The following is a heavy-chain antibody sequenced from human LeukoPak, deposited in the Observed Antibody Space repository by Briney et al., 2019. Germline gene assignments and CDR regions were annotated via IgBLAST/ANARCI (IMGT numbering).Heavy chain of an antibody. J-gene: IGHJ4*02. CDR3: ARGLYTFGWRDTSSGYYPSSYY. V-gene: IGHV4-39*07. D-gene: IGHD3-22*01. Sequence: SETLSLTCTVSGGSISSYYWGWIRQPPGKGLEWIGNIYYSGSTYYNPSLKSRVTISVDTSKNQFSLKLSSVTAADTAVYYCARGLYTFGWRDTSSGYYPSSYYWGQGTLVTVSS. CDR1: GGSISSYY. CDR2: IYYSGST.